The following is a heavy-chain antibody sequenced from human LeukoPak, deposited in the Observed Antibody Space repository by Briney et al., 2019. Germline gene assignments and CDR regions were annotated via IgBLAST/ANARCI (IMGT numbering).Heavy chain of an antibody. CDR1: GYTFTSYD. D-gene: IGHD3-3*01. CDR3: ARGHDFWSGYYGHYYYYGMDV. V-gene: IGHV1-8*01. J-gene: IGHJ6*02. CDR2: MNPNSGNT. Sequence: ASVKVSCKASGYTFTSYDINWVRQATGQGLEWVGWMNPNSGNTGYAQKFQGRVTMTRNTSISTAYMELSSLRSEDTAVYYCARGHDFWSGYYGHYYYYGMDVWGQGTTVTVSS.